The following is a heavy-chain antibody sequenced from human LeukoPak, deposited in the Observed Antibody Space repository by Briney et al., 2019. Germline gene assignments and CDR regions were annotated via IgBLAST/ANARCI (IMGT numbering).Heavy chain of an antibody. Sequence: GGSLRLSCAASGFTFSSYSMNWVRQAPGKGLEWVSSIGRANSYIYYADSLKGRFTISRDNAKNSLYLQMNSLRAEDTAVYYCAGASGGNRPLDYWGQGTLVTVSS. V-gene: IGHV3-21*01. CDR2: IGRANSYI. CDR1: GFTFSSYS. CDR3: AGASGGNRPLDY. D-gene: IGHD1-14*01. J-gene: IGHJ4*02.